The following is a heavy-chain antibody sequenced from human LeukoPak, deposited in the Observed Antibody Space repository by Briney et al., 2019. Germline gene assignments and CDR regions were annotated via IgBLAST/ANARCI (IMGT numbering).Heavy chain of an antibody. V-gene: IGHV3-23*01. CDR3: AKDSRWLQLVDY. CDR1: GFTFSSYA. CDR2: ISGSGGST. D-gene: IGHD5-24*01. J-gene: IGHJ4*02. Sequence: GSLRLSCAASGFTFSSYAMSWVRQAPGKGLEWVSAISGSGGSTHYADSVKGRFTISRDNSKNTLYLQMNSLRAEDTAVYYCAKDSRWLQLVDYWGQGTLVTVSS.